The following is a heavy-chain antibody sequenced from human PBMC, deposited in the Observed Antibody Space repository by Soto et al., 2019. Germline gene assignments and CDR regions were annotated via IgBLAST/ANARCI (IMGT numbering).Heavy chain of an antibody. J-gene: IGHJ4*02. CDR1: GFTFTRYS. V-gene: IGHV3-21*06. CDR2: ISSTTNYI. Sequence: GGSLRLSCAASGFTFTRYSMNWVRQAPGKGLEWVSSISSTTNYIYYGDSMKGRFTISRDNAKNSLYLEMNSLRAEDTAVYYCARESEDLTSDFDYWGQGTLVTVSS. CDR3: ARESEDLTSDFDY.